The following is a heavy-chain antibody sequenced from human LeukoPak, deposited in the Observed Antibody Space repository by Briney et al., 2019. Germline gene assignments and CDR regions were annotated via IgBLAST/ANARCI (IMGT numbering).Heavy chain of an antibody. CDR2: IYSGGST. CDR1: GFSVNSNY. V-gene: IGHV3-53*01. D-gene: IGHD3-22*01. CDR3: ARTHPYDSSGYYSSGYFDY. Sequence: GGSLRLSCAASGFSVNSNYMSWVRQAPGKGLEWASVIYSGGSTYYADSVKGRFTISRDNSKNTLYLQMNSLRAEDTAVYYCARTHPYDSSGYYSSGYFDYWGQGTPVTVSS. J-gene: IGHJ4*02.